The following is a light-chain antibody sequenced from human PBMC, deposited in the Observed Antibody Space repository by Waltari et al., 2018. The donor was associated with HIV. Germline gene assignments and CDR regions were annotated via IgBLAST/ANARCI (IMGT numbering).Light chain of an antibody. CDR1: QSVSSN. CDR3: QHYNNWPPWT. J-gene: IGKJ1*01. V-gene: IGKV3-15*01. CDR2: GAS. Sequence: ASQSVSSNLAWYQQKPGQAPRLLIYGASTRATGIPARFSGSGSGTEFTLTISSLQSEDFAVYYCQHYNNWPPWTFGQGTKVEIK.